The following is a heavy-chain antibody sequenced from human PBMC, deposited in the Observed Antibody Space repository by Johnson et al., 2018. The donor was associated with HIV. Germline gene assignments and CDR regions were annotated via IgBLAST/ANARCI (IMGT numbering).Heavy chain of an antibody. D-gene: IGHD3-10*01. CDR2: IDWSGCRT. CDR3: ARRGITIVADAFDI. CDR1: GFTFDDYG. Sequence: QLVESGGGFVEPGGSLRLSCAASGFTFDDYGMSWVRQAPGKGLEWVSGIDWSGCRTGYAESVKGRFTISRDNAKKLLYLQMYSLRAEDTAFYYCARRGITIVADAFDIWGQGTMVTVSS. J-gene: IGHJ3*02. V-gene: IGHV3-20*04.